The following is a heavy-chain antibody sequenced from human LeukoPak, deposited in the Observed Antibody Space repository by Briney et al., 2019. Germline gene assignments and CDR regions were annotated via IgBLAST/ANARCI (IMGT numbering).Heavy chain of an antibody. D-gene: IGHD3-22*01. CDR3: ASEHQTYYYDSSGPYFDY. V-gene: IGHV3-7*01. CDR2: IKQDGSEK. Sequence: PGGSLRLSCAASGFTVSSNYMSWVRQAPGKGLEWVDNIKQDGSEKYYVDSVKGRFTTSRDNAKNSLYLQMNSLRAEDTAVYYCASEHQTYYYDSSGPYFDYWGQGTLVTVSS. CDR1: GFTVSSNY. J-gene: IGHJ4*02.